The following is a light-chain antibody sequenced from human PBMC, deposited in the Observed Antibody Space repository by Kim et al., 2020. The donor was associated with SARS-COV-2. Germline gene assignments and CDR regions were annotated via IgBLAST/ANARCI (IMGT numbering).Light chain of an antibody. J-gene: IGKJ5*01. CDR3: LQDYSYPLT. Sequence: AIQLTQSPSSLSASVGDRVTITCRASQGIRNDLGWYQQKPGKAPKLLISAASSLQSGVPSRFSGSGSGSDFTLTISSLQPEDFATYYGLQDYSYPLTFGQGTRLEI. V-gene: IGKV1-6*01. CDR2: AAS. CDR1: QGIRND.